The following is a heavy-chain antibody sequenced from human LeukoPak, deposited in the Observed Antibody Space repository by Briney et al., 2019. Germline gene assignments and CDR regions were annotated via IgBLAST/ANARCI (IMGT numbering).Heavy chain of an antibody. Sequence: SETLSLTCTVSGGSISSYYWSWIRQPPGKGLGWIGYIYYSGSTNYNPSLKSRVTISVDTSKNQFSLKLSSVTAADTAVYYCASTTTVTPQYFQHWGQGTLVTVSS. CDR3: ASTTTVTPQYFQH. V-gene: IGHV4-59*01. CDR1: GGSISSYY. D-gene: IGHD4-17*01. J-gene: IGHJ1*01. CDR2: IYYSGST.